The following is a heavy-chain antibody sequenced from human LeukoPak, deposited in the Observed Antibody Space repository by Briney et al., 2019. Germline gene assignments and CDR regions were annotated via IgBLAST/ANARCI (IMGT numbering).Heavy chain of an antibody. Sequence: PSETLSLTCTVSGGSISSYYWSWIRQPPGKGLEWIGYIHYSGSTDYNPSLKSRVTISVDTSKNQLSLKLSSVTAADTAVYYCARQGPGGYYDSSGYYVLYWYFDLWGRGTLVTVSS. V-gene: IGHV4-59*08. D-gene: IGHD3-22*01. CDR2: IHYSGST. CDR3: ARQGPGGYYDSSGYYVLYWYFDL. CDR1: GGSISSYY. J-gene: IGHJ2*01.